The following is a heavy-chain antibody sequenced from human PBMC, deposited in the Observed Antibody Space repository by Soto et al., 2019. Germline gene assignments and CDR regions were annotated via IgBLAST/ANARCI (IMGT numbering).Heavy chain of an antibody. V-gene: IGHV1-69*13. CDR3: ARRAFSSGYPFDY. CDR1: GGTFSSYA. D-gene: IGHD3-3*01. Sequence: ASVKVSCKASGGTFSSYAISWVRQAPGQGLERMGGIIPIFGTANYAQKFQGRVTITADESTSTAYMELSSLRSEDTAVYYCARRAFSSGYPFDYWGQGTLVTVSS. CDR2: IIPIFGTA. J-gene: IGHJ4*02.